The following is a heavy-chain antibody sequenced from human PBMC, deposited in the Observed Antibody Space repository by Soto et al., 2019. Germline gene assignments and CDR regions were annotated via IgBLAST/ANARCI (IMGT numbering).Heavy chain of an antibody. CDR1: GYTFTNND. D-gene: IGHD5-18*01. CDR2: VNPGSGDT. Sequence: SVKVSCKASGYTFTNNDVSWVRQATGQGLEWMGWVNPGSGDTGYAQKFQGRLTMTRDISIATAYMELNSLTSEDTAIYYCARMASFGSLNWFDPWGQGTLVTVSS. V-gene: IGHV1-8*01. J-gene: IGHJ5*02. CDR3: ARMASFGSLNWFDP.